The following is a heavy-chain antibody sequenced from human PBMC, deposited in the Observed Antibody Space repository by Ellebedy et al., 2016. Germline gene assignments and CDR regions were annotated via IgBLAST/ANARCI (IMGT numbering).Heavy chain of an antibody. D-gene: IGHD1-26*01. V-gene: IGHV3-30-3*01. J-gene: IGHJ4*02. CDR1: GFTFSSYA. Sequence: GGSLRLSXAASGFTFSSYAMHWVRQAPGKGLEWVAVISYDGSNKYYADSVKGRFTISRDNSKNTLYLQMNSLRAEDTAVYYCASGSYFPTDYWGQGTLVTVSS. CDR2: ISYDGSNK. CDR3: ASGSYFPTDY.